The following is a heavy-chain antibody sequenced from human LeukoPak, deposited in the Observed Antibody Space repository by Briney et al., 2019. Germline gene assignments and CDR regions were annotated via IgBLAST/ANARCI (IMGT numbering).Heavy chain of an antibody. CDR2: INPNRGGT. J-gene: IGHJ4*02. Sequence: ASVKVSCKASGCTFTGYYMHWVRQAPGQGLEWMGWINPNRGGTNYAQKFQGRVTMTRDTSISTAYMELSRLRSDDTAVYYCAREMGEYYDILTGYFPFDYWSQGTLVTVSS. D-gene: IGHD3-9*01. V-gene: IGHV1-2*02. CDR1: GCTFTGYY. CDR3: AREMGEYYDILTGYFPFDY.